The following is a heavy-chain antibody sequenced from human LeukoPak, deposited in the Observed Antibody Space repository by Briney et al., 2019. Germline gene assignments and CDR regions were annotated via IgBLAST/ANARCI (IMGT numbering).Heavy chain of an antibody. CDR1: GFTFSDYY. CDR3: ARSVPWRLELSAVAFDI. J-gene: IGHJ3*02. CDR2: ISSSGSTI. Sequence: PGRSLRLSCAASGFTFSDYYMSWIRQAPGKGLEWVSYISSSGSTIYYADSVKGRFTISRANAKNSLYLQMNSLRAEDTAVYYCARSVPWRLELSAVAFDIWGQGTMVTVSS. V-gene: IGHV3-11*01. D-gene: IGHD1-7*01.